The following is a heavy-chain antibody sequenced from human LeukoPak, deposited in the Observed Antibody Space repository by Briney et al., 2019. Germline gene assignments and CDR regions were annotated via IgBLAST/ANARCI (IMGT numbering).Heavy chain of an antibody. J-gene: IGHJ4*02. CDR2: IYHSGST. Sequence: SETLSLTCAVSGGSISSRNWWSWVRQTPRKGPEWIGEIYHSGSTNYNPSLQSRVTISLDKSKNQFSLKLRSVTAADTAVYYCANLGYCSGGDCYRTYWGQGALVTVSS. CDR1: GGSISSRNW. CDR3: ANLGYCSGGDCYRTY. V-gene: IGHV4-4*02. D-gene: IGHD2-15*01.